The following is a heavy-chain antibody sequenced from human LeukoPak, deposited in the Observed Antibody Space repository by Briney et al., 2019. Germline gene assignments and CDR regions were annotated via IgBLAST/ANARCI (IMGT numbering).Heavy chain of an antibody. CDR3: ARVRIVSRAFDI. D-gene: IGHD3-22*01. CDR1: GYTFTSYD. V-gene: IGHV1-8*01. CDR2: MNPNSGNT. Sequence: ASVKVSCKASGYTFTSYDINWVRQATGQGLEWMGWMNPNSGNTGYAQKFQGRVTMTRNTSISTAYMGLSSLRSEDTAVYYCARVRIVSRAFDIWGQGTMVTVSS. J-gene: IGHJ3*02.